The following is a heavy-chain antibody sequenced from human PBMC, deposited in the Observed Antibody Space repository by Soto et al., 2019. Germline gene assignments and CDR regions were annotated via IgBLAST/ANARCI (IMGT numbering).Heavy chain of an antibody. CDR1: GGTFSSYA. J-gene: IGHJ4*02. CDR2: IIPIFGTA. CDR3: AREASGGWYYFDY. D-gene: IGHD6-19*01. V-gene: IGHV1-69*13. Sequence: SVKVSCKASGGTFSSYAISWVRQAPGQGLEWMGGIIPIFGTANYAQKFQGRVTITADESTSTAHMELSSLRSEDTAVYYCAREASGGWYYFDYWGQGTLVTVSS.